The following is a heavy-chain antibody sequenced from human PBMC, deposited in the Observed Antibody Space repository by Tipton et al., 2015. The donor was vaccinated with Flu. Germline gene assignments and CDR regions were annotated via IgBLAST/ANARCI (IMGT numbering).Heavy chain of an antibody. V-gene: IGHV4-59*01. Sequence: TLSLTCTVSGDSITSYYWSWIRQPPGKGLEWFGYIYDSGSSNFNPPLKSRLTMSLDSSKNQFSLKLTSVTAADTAVYYCARARAPYYYYAMDVWGQGTTVTVSS. CDR1: GDSITSYY. CDR2: IYDSGSS. J-gene: IGHJ6*02. CDR3: ARARAPYYYYAMDV. D-gene: IGHD3-16*01.